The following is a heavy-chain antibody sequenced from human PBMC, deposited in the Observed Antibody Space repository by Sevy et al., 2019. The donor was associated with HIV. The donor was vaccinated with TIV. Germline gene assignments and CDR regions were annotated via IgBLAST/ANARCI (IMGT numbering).Heavy chain of an antibody. J-gene: IGHJ3*01. D-gene: IGHD4-17*01. CDR1: GGSISSGSYS. V-gene: IGHV4-30-2*01. CDR2: IFHSGNT. CDR3: ARDGGTVTSPGVFDV. Sequence: SETLSLTCAVSGGSISSGSYSWNWIRQPPGKGLAWIGYIFHSGNTYYNPSLKSRVTISVDRSKNQFSLKMTSVTAADTAVYYCARDGGTVTSPGVFDVWGQGTMVTVSS.